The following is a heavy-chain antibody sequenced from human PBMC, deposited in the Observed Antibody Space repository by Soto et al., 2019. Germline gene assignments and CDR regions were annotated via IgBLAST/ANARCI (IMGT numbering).Heavy chain of an antibody. CDR3: ARSTHDSSGYYYVGGSFDY. D-gene: IGHD3-22*01. CDR2: IIPIFGTA. V-gene: IGHV1-69*01. J-gene: IGHJ4*02. CDR1: GGTFSSYA. Sequence: QVQLVQSGAEVKKPGSSVKVSCKASGGTFSSYAISWVRQAPGQGLEWMGGIIPIFGTANYAQKFQGRVTITADESTSTAYMELSSLRSEDTAVYYCARSTHDSSGYYYVGGSFDYWGQGTLVTVSS.